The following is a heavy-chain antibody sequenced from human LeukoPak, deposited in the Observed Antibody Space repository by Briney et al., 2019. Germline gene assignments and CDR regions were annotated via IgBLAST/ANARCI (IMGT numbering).Heavy chain of an antibody. CDR2: ISACNGNT. V-gene: IGHV1-18*01. CDR3: ASNYYDILTGYYYYYGMDV. Sequence: ASAKVSCKASGYTFTSYGISWVRQAPGPGLEWMGWISACNGNTNYAQKLQGRVNMTTDTSTSTAYMELRSLRSDDTAVYYCASNYYDILTGYYYYYGMDVWGQGTTVTVSS. D-gene: IGHD3-9*01. J-gene: IGHJ6*02. CDR1: GYTFTSYG.